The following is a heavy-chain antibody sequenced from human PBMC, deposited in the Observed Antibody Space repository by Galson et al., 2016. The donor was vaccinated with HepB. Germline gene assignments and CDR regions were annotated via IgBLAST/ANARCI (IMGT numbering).Heavy chain of an antibody. Sequence: SLRLSCAASGFTFKGYPMSWVRQAPGKGLEWVAGISSNGESTHYADSVTGRFTISRDISRRVLYLQMNSLRAEDTAVYYCTKNVWGYFDFYYSDLWGQGTLVIVSS. CDR3: TKNVWGYFDFYYSDL. CDR1: GFTFKGYP. V-gene: IGHV3-23*01. D-gene: IGHD3-9*01. J-gene: IGHJ4*02. CDR2: ISSNGEST.